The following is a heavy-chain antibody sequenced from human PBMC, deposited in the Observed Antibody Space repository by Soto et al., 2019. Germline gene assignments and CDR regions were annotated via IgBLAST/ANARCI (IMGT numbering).Heavy chain of an antibody. CDR3: AKATRFLEWLSHDAFDI. CDR1: GFTFSDYY. J-gene: IGHJ3*02. CDR2: ISSSGSTI. V-gene: IGHV3-11*01. D-gene: IGHD3-3*01. Sequence: PGGSLRLSCAASGFTFSDYYMSWIRQAPGKGLEWVSYISSSGSTIYYADSVKGRFTISRDNAKNSLYLQMNSLRAEDTAVYYCAKATRFLEWLSHDAFDIWGQGTMVTVSS.